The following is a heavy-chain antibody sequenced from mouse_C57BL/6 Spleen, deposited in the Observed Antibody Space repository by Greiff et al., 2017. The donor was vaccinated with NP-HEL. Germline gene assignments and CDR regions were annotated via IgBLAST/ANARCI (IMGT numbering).Heavy chain of an antibody. CDR1: GYAFSSYW. D-gene: IGHD1-1*01. CDR3: ASLRYGSSLDY. V-gene: IGHV1-80*01. Sequence: QVQLKESGAELVKPGASVKISCKASGYAFSSYWMNWVKQRPGKGLEWIGQIYPGDGDTNYNGKFKGKATLTADKSSSTAYMQLSSLTSEDSAVYCCASLRYGSSLDYWGQGTTLTVSS. J-gene: IGHJ2*01. CDR2: IYPGDGDT.